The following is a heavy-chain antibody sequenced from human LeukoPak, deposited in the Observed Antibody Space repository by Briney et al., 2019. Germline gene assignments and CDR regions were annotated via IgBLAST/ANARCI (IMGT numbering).Heavy chain of an antibody. CDR3: ARVRLANTPEFFQH. D-gene: IGHD3-9*01. CDR2: IKQDGGEK. V-gene: IGHV3-7*03. Sequence: GGSLRLSCAASGFTFNDYWMRWVRQAPGKGLESVASIKQDGGEKRYVDSVKGRFTIYRDNTENSLYLQMNSLGAEDTALYYCARVRLANTPEFFQHWGQGTLVTVSS. CDR1: GFTFNDYW. J-gene: IGHJ1*01.